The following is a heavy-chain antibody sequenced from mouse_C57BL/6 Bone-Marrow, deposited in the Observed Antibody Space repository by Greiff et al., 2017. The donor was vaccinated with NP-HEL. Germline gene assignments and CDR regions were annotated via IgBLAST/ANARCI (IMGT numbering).Heavy chain of an antibody. J-gene: IGHJ2*01. CDR2: INPNNGGT. CDR3: ARWGRLYYGNYLDY. Sequence: EVQLQQSGPELVKPGASVKISCKASGYTFTDYYMNWVKQSHGKSLEWIGDINPNNGGTSYNQKFKGKATLTVDKSSSTAYMELRSLTSEDSAVYYCARWGRLYYGNYLDYWGQGTTLTVSS. CDR1: GYTFTDYY. D-gene: IGHD2-1*01. V-gene: IGHV1-26*01.